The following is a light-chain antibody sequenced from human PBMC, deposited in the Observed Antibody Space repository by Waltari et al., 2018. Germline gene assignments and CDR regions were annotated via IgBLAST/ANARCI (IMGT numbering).Light chain of an antibody. V-gene: IGKV1-5*01. CDR3: QQYNTYCS. CDR2: DVS. CDR1: QNITRW. Sequence: DIQMLQSPSTLSASVGDSVTITCRASQNITRWLAWYQQKPGKAPKLLMYDVSTLESGVPSRFSGRGSGTEFTLTISSLQPDDFAVYYCQQYNTYCSFGGGTKVEI. J-gene: IGKJ4*01.